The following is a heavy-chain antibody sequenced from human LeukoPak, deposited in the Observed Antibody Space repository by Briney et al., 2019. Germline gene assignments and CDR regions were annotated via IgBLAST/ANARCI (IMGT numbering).Heavy chain of an antibody. CDR1: GFTVSSNY. J-gene: IGHJ5*02. V-gene: IGHV3-66*01. Sequence: GSLRLSCAASGFTVSSNYVSWVRQAPGKGLEWVSSIYRDGSTYYADSVRGRFTISRDNSKNTLYLQMNNLRVEDTAVYYCARVMTAITNWFDPWGQGTLVIVSS. D-gene: IGHD2-21*02. CDR3: ARVMTAITNWFDP. CDR2: IYRDGST.